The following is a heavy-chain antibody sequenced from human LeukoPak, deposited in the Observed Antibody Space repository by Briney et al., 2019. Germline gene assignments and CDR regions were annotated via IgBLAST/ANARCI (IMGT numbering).Heavy chain of an antibody. J-gene: IGHJ4*01. D-gene: IGHD2-21*02. Sequence: QPAGSLRLSCVASTFTFFSYGMQWVRQAAGKGLVWVSRIFTDGSTTSYADSVKGRFTISRDNARNTLYLQMNSLRVEDTAVYYCARELPREVTLDYWGQGTLVTVSP. CDR2: IFTDGSTT. CDR3: ARELPREVTLDY. CDR1: TFTFFSYG. V-gene: IGHV3-74*01.